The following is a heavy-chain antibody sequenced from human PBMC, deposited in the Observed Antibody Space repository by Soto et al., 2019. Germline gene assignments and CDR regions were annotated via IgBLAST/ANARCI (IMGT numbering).Heavy chain of an antibody. CDR3: ARGFGELLSNPFDY. CDR1: GGTFSSYA. D-gene: IGHD3-10*01. V-gene: IGHV1-69*13. CDR2: IIPIFGTA. Sequence: SVKVSCKASGGTFSSYAISWVRQAPGQGLEWMGGIIPIFGTANCAQKFQGRVTITADESTSTAYMELSSLRSEDTAVYYCARGFGELLSNPFDYWGQGTLVTVSS. J-gene: IGHJ4*02.